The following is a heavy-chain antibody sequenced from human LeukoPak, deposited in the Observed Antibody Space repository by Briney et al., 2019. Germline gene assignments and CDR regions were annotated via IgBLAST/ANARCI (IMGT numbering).Heavy chain of an antibody. J-gene: IGHJ4*02. D-gene: IGHD5-18*01. Sequence: GGSLRLSCAASGFIFSSYAMSWVRQAPGKGLEWDSAITVSGGDTYYADSVKGRFTISRDNSKSTLYLHMSSLNAGDVAVYYCVKNYVNADMVFHNWGQGTLVIVSS. CDR1: GFIFSSYA. CDR3: VKNYVNADMVFHN. V-gene: IGHV3-23*01. CDR2: ITVSGGDT.